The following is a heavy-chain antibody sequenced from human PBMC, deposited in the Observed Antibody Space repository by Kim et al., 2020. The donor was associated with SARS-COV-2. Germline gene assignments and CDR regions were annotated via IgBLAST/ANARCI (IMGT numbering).Heavy chain of an antibody. Sequence: SVKVSCKASGGTFSSYAISWVRQAPGQGLEWMGGIIPIFGTANYAQKFQGRVTITADESTSTAYMELSSLRSEDTAVYYCASPSMMVGPSGSYLAFDYWGEGTLVTVSS. V-gene: IGHV1-69*13. J-gene: IGHJ4*02. CDR2: IIPIFGTA. D-gene: IGHD3-10*01. CDR1: GGTFSSYA. CDR3: ASPSMMVGPSGSYLAFDY.